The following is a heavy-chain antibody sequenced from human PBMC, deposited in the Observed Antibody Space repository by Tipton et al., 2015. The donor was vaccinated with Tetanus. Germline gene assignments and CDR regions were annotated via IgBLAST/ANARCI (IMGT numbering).Heavy chain of an antibody. V-gene: IGHV3-23*01. CDR1: GFTLNRYA. CDR2: ISGTGGNT. CDR3: AKDGYNYVPFDY. D-gene: IGHD5-24*01. Sequence: SLRLSCAASGFTLNRYAMHWVRQAPGKGLEWVSFISGTGGNTYYADSVKGRFSISRDNSKNTLYLQMNTLRAEDTAVYYCAKDGYNYVPFDYWGQGALVTVSS. J-gene: IGHJ4*02.